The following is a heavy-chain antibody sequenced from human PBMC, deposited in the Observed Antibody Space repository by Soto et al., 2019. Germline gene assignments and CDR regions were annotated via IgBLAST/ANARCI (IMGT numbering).Heavy chain of an antibody. D-gene: IGHD6-19*01. CDR3: AKEYWGTGYSSGLFDY. J-gene: IGHJ4*02. V-gene: IGHV3-30*18. Sequence: QVQLVESGGGVVQPGRSLRLSCAASGFTFSSYGMHWVRQAPGKGLEWVAVISYDGSNKYYADSEKGRFTISRDNSKNTRYLQMNSPRAEDTAVEYGAKEYWGTGYSSGLFDYRVQGTLVTFSS. CDR1: GFTFSSYG. CDR2: ISYDGSNK.